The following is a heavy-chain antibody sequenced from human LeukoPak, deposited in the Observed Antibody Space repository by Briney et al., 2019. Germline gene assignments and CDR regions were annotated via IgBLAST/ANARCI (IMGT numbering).Heavy chain of an antibody. CDR2: IDPDSGDT. Sequence: ASVKVCCKAAGYTFTVYCLHWVRQAPGQRLEWMGWIDPDSGDTNSALKFQGRVTFTRDTSISTAYMELSRLRSDDTAIYYCAKISIGGWYVDSWGQGALVAVSS. J-gene: IGHJ4*02. V-gene: IGHV1-2*02. D-gene: IGHD2/OR15-2a*01. CDR1: GYTFTVYC. CDR3: AKISIGGWYVDS.